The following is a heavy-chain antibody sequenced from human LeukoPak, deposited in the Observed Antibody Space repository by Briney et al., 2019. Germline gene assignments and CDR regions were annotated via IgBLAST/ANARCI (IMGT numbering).Heavy chain of an antibody. V-gene: IGHV1-24*01. J-gene: IGHJ3*02. CDR3: ATAVGATPLDAFDI. Sequence: ASVKVSCKVSGYTLTELSMHWVRQAPGKGLEWMGGFDPEDGETIYAQKFQGRVTMTEDTSTDTAYMELSSLRSEDTAVYYCATAVGATPLDAFDIWGQGTMVTVSS. CDR1: GYTLTELS. CDR2: FDPEDGET. D-gene: IGHD1-26*01.